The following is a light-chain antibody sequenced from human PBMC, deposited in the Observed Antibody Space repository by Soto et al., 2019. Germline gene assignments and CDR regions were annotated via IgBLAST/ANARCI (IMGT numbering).Light chain of an antibody. CDR3: SSYTSSSTPPYV. CDR1: SSDIGGYNY. J-gene: IGLJ1*01. CDR2: EVS. Sequence: QSALTQPPSASGSPGQSVTISCTGTSSDIGGYNYVSWYQHHPGKAPKLMIYEVSNRPSGVSNRFSGSKSGNTASLTISGLQAEDEADYYCSSYTSSSTPPYVFGTGTKLTVL. V-gene: IGLV2-14*01.